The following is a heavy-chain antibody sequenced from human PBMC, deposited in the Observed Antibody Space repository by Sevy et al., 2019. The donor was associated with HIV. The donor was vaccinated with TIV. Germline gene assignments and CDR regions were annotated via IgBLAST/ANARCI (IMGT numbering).Heavy chain of an antibody. CDR3: AVISGRLYDSSGYPRPGWFDP. D-gene: IGHD3-22*01. CDR2: ISYDGSNK. CDR1: GFTFSSYG. J-gene: IGHJ5*02. Sequence: GGSLRLSCAASGFTFSSYGMHWVRQAPGKGLEWVAVISYDGSNKYYADSVKGRFTISRDNSKNTLYLQMNSLRAEDTAVYYCAVISGRLYDSSGYPRPGWFDPWGQRTLVTASS. V-gene: IGHV3-30*03.